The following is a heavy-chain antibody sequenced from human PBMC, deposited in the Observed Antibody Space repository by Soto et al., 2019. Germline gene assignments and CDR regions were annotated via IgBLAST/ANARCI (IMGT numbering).Heavy chain of an antibody. Sequence: EVQLVESGGGLVKPGGSLRLSCAASGFTFSNAWMSWVRQAPGKGLEWVGRIKSKTDGGTTDYAAPVKGRFTISRDDSKNTLYLQMNSLKTEDTAVYYCTTSYYYDSSGYYHPYFDYWGQGTLVTVSS. CDR3: TTSYYYDSSGYYHPYFDY. CDR1: GFTFSNAW. V-gene: IGHV3-15*01. CDR2: IKSKTDGGTT. J-gene: IGHJ4*02. D-gene: IGHD3-22*01.